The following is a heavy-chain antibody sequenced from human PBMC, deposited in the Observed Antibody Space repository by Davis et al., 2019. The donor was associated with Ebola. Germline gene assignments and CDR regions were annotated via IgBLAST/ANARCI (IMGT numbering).Heavy chain of an antibody. CDR1: GFTFSSYA. D-gene: IGHD1-26*01. J-gene: IGHJ4*02. CDR2: ISGSGGST. Sequence: GGSLRLSCAASGFTFSSYAMSWVRQAPGKGLEWVSAISGSGGSTYYADSVKGRFTISRDNSKNTLYLQMNSLRADDTAVYYCAGALTWYYFDYWGQGTLVTVSS. V-gene: IGHV3-23*01. CDR3: AGALTWYYFDY.